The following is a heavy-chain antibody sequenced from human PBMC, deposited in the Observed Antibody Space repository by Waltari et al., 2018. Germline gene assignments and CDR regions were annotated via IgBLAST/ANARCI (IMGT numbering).Heavy chain of an antibody. CDR3: ARGESGNWNDGGGDY. Sequence: VQLVESGGGLVKPGGSLRLSCAASGFTFSSYSMNWVRQAPGKGLEWVSYSSSSSSYIYYEDSVKGQFTISRDNAKNSLYLQMNSLRAEDTAVYYCARGESGNWNDGGGDYWGQGTLVTVSS. CDR1: GFTFSSYS. D-gene: IGHD1-1*01. V-gene: IGHV3-21*01. J-gene: IGHJ4*02. CDR2: SSSSSSYI.